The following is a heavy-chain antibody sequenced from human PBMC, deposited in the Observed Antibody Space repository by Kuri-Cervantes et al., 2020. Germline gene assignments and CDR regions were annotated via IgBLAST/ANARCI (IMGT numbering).Heavy chain of an antibody. D-gene: IGHD5-18*01. CDR1: GFTFSYYA. J-gene: IGHJ3*02. V-gene: IGHV3-30*02. CDR3: ARGGVDTAMVIPDDAFDI. CDR2: IRYDGNNK. Sequence: GESLKSSCAASGFTFSYYAMHWVRQAPGKGLGWVAFIRYDGNNKYYADSVKGRFTVSRDNSKNTLYLQMNSLRPEDTALYYCARGGVDTAMVIPDDAFDIWGQGTMVTVSS.